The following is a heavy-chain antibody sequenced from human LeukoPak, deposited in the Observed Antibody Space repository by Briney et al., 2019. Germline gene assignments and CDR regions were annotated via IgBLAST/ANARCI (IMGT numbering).Heavy chain of an antibody. CDR3: ARETFLAPDN. CDR2: ISYDGSNK. V-gene: IGHV3-30-3*01. J-gene: IGHJ4*02. Sequence: GGSLRLSCAASGFTFSSYAMHWVRQAPGKGLEWVAVISYDGSNKYYADSVKGRFTISRDNSKNTLYLQMNSLRVEDTAVYYCARETFLAPDNWGQGTLVTVSS. CDR1: GFTFSSYA. D-gene: IGHD3-3*02.